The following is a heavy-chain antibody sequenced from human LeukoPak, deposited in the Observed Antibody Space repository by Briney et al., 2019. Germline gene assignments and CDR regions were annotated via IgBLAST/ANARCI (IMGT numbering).Heavy chain of an antibody. J-gene: IGHJ3*02. V-gene: IGHV4-4*07. D-gene: IGHD3-22*01. CDR2: IYTSGST. CDR3: ARAADSSAYTAFDI. Sequence: SETLSLTCTVPGGSISRYYWSWIRQPAGKGLEWIGRIYTSGSTNYNPSLKSRVTMSIDTSKNQFSLKLSSVTAADTAVYYCARAADSSAYTAFDIWGQGTLVTVSS. CDR1: GGSISRYY.